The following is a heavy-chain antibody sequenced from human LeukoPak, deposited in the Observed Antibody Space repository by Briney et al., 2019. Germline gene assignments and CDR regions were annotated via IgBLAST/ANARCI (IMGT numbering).Heavy chain of an antibody. D-gene: IGHD2-21*02. CDR2: MHGGNGNT. Sequence: ASVRVSCKASGYKFITHYLQWVRQAPGLGPEWMAWMHGGNGNTRYAEKFQGRVTMTRDTSTSTAYMDLSSLTSDDTAVYYCAREGSYCVGGDCYSFDFWGQGTLVTVSS. V-gene: IGHV1-2*02. J-gene: IGHJ4*02. CDR3: AREGSYCVGGDCYSFDF. CDR1: GYKFITHY.